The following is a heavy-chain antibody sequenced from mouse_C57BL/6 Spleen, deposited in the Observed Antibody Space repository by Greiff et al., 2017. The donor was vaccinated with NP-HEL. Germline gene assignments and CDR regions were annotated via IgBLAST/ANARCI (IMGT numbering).Heavy chain of an antibody. CDR3: ARREDNYYGNDV. CDR1: GSTFTSYW. Sequence: QVQLQQPGAELVKPGASVKLSCKASGSTFTSYWMQWVKQRPGQGLEWIGEIDPSDSYTNYNQKFKGKATLTVDTSSSTAYMQLSSLTSEDSAVYYCARREDNYYGNDVWGTGTTVTVSS. V-gene: IGHV1-50*01. J-gene: IGHJ1*03. CDR2: IDPSDSYT. D-gene: IGHD1-1*01.